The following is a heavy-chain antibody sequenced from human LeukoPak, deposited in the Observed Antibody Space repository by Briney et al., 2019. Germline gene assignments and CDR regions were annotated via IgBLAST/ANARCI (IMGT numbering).Heavy chain of an antibody. V-gene: IGHV3-21*01. CDR2: IDSSSSHI. CDR1: GFTFSSHI. D-gene: IGHD5-24*01. CDR3: ARDFRTQLDGYSPPYHFDY. J-gene: IGHJ4*02. Sequence: GGSLRLSCAASGFTFSSHIMSWVRQAPGKVLDWVSSIDSSSSHIYYADSMEGRFTISRDNAKNSLFLQMNSLRAEDTAVYYCARDFRTQLDGYSPPYHFDYWGQGALVTVSS.